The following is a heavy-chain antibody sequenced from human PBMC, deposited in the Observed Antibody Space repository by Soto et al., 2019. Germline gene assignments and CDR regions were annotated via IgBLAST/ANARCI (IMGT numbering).Heavy chain of an antibody. Sequence: QVQLVESGGGVVQPGRSLRLSCAASGFTFSRNPMHWVRQAPGKGLEWVAFLSYDEIDEFYADSVKGRFTISRDNSQNTLFLQMNNLRPEDTAIYYCARLADSYGFDLWGQGTLVTVSS. CDR3: ARLADSYGFDL. J-gene: IGHJ4*02. D-gene: IGHD5-18*01. CDR2: LSYDEIDE. V-gene: IGHV3-30*14. CDR1: GFTFSRNP.